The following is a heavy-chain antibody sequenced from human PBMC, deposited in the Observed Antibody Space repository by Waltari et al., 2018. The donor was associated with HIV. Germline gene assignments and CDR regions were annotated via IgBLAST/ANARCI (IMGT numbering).Heavy chain of an antibody. V-gene: IGHV3-30*18. CDR1: GFTFSYYG. CDR3: AKASSHYYGSGDV. J-gene: IGHJ3*01. D-gene: IGHD3-10*01. Sequence: QVQVAESGGGVVQLGRSLRLSCAGSGFTFSYYGSHWVRQAPGKGLEWVAVISYDGNNKYYADSVKGRFTISRDNSKNTLYLQMNSLRPEDTAVYYCAKASSHYYGSGDVWGQGTMVTVSS. CDR2: ISYDGNNK.